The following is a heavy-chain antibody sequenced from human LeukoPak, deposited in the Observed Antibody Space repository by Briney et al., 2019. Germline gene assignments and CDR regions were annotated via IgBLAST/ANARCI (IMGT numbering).Heavy chain of an antibody. CDR3: ATHSTPSKPEYQLPYN. J-gene: IGHJ4*02. CDR1: GFTFSSYS. D-gene: IGHD2-2*01. Sequence: GGSLRLSCAASGFTFSSYSMNWVRQAPGKGLEWVSSISSSSSYIYYADSVKGRFTISRDNAKNSLYLQMNSLRAEDTAVYYCATHSTPSKPEYQLPYNWGQGTLVTVSS. CDR2: ISSSSSYI. V-gene: IGHV3-21*01.